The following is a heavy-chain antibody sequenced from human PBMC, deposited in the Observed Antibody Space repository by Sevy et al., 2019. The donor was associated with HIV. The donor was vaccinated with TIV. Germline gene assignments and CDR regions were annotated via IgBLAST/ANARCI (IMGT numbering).Heavy chain of an antibody. CDR1: GFTFSSYS. D-gene: IGHD3-3*01. CDR2: ISSSSSYI. CDR3: ARDIGRATIFGVVHNRFDP. Sequence: GGSLRLSCAASGFTFSSYSMNWVRQAPGKGLEWVSSISSSSSYIYYADSVKGRFTISRDNAKNSLYLQMNSLRAEDTAVYYCARDIGRATIFGVVHNRFDPWGQGTLVTVSS. V-gene: IGHV3-21*01. J-gene: IGHJ5*02.